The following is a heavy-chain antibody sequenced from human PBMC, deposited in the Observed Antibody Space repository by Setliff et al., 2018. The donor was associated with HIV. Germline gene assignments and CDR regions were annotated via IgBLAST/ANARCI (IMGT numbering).Heavy chain of an antibody. CDR3: IRRRRAPGTEDLEAV. Sequence: PGESLTISCQASGYKFYTSWIGWVRQMPGKGLEWIGVIYPGDSVTRYGPSFQGQVFISADRSITTAYLEWSSLKPSDTAMYYCIRRRRAPGTEDLEAVWGQGTLVTVSS. CDR1: GYKFYTSW. CDR2: IYPGDSVT. J-gene: IGHJ4*02. D-gene: IGHD1-26*01. V-gene: IGHV5-51*01.